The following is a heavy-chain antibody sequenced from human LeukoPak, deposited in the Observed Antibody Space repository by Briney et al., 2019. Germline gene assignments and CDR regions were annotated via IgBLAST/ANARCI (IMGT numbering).Heavy chain of an antibody. CDR1: GFTFSTYA. V-gene: IGHV3-21*01. CDR2: ISSSSGYI. CDR3: ARSGGTVIRGDHDY. J-gene: IGHJ4*02. D-gene: IGHD3-10*01. Sequence: GGSLRLSCAASGFTFSTYAMSWVRQTPEKGLEWVSSISSSSGYIYYADSVEGRFTISRDNAKNSLFLQMNSLRAEDTAVYYCARSGGTVIRGDHDYWGQGTLVTVSS.